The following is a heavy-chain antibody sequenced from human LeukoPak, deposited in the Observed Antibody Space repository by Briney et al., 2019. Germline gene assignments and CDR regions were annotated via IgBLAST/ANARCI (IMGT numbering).Heavy chain of an antibody. Sequence: GGSLRLTCVASGFTFVDYGMNWVRQAPGKGLEWVSTINWNGGRTSYADSVKGRFTVSRDNAKNSLSLQMNSLRAEDTALYYCARDFCNTMSCYSNPLGYYAMDVWGQGTTVTVSS. CDR3: ARDFCNTMSCYSNPLGYYAMDV. J-gene: IGHJ6*02. V-gene: IGHV3-20*04. CDR1: GFTFVDYG. CDR2: INWNGGRT. D-gene: IGHD2-2*01.